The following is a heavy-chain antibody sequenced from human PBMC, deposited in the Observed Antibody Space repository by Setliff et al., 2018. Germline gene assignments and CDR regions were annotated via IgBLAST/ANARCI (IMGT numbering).Heavy chain of an antibody. CDR1: GFSFSNYA. CDR2: FSSRNDYI. V-gene: IGHV3-21*01. CDR3: ARSPGWIPWFDS. J-gene: IGHJ5*01. D-gene: IGHD5-18*01. Sequence: PGGSLRLSCEASGFSFSNYAMNWVRQAPGKGLEWVASFSSRNDYIYHADSVKGRFTISRDNAKTSLYLQMDSLRVEDMAVYFCARSPGWIPWFDSWGQGTLVTVSS.